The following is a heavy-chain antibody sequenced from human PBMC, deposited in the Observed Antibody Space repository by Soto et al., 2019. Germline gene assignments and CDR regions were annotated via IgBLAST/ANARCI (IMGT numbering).Heavy chain of an antibody. D-gene: IGHD6-13*01. Sequence: EVQLVESGGGLVKPGGSLRLSCAASGFTFSDFTMNWVRQAPGKGLQWVSSISSGGSFISYAESVRGRFTISRDNAKNSRYLQVDSLRSEDTAVFFCARGSRRTFDYWGQGTLVTVSS. J-gene: IGHJ4*02. CDR3: ARGSRRTFDY. CDR2: ISSGGSFI. CDR1: GFTFSDFT. V-gene: IGHV3-21*01.